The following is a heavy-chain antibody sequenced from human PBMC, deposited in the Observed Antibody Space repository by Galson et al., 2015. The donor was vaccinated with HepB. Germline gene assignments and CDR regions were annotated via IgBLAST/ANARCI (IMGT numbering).Heavy chain of an antibody. J-gene: IGHJ6*02. D-gene: IGHD2-2*01. CDR2: ISSSSSYI. Sequence: LRLSCAASGFTFSSYSMNWVRQAPGKGLEWVSSISSSSSYIYYADSVKGRFTISRDNAKNSLYLQMNSLRAEDTAVYYCASLGYCSSKPCYYYGMDVWGQGTTVTVSS. CDR3: ASLGYCSSKPCYYYGMDV. V-gene: IGHV3-21*01. CDR1: GFTFSSYS.